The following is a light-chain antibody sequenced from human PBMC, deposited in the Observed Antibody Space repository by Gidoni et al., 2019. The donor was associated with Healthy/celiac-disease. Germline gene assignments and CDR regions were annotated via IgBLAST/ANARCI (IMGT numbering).Light chain of an antibody. CDR3: QQYNSDLT. J-gene: IGKJ4*01. CDR1: QSISSW. V-gene: IGKV1-5*03. Sequence: DXXMTQSPSTLSASVGDRVTIPCRASQSISSWLAWYQQKPGKAPKLLIYKASSLESGVPSRFSGSGSGTEFTLTISSLQPDDFATYYCQQYNSDLTFGGGTKVEIK. CDR2: KAS.